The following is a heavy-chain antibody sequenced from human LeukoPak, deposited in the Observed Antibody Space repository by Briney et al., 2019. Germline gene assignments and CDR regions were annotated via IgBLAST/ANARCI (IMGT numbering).Heavy chain of an antibody. D-gene: IGHD1-26*01. J-gene: IGHJ4*02. Sequence: SETLSLTCTVSGGSISSSSYYWGWIRQPPGKGLEWIGSIYYSGSTYYNPSLKSRVTMSVDTSKNQFSLNMTSVTAADTAVYYCARNRVGPTEYFDYWGQGTLVSVSS. CDR2: IYYSGST. CDR3: ARNRVGPTEYFDY. CDR1: GGSISSSSYY. V-gene: IGHV4-39*07.